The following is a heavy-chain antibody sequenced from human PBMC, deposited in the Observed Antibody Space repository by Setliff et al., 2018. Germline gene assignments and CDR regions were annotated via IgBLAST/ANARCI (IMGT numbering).Heavy chain of an antibody. CDR2: IFYNGNT. Sequence: SETLSLTCAAHGGSFSDYYWTWIRQPPGKGLEWIGYIFYNGNTFYNPSLQSRVTISVDTSKNQFSLKLTSLNAADSAVYYCARASHSYGSPNWFDPWGPGTLVTVSS. J-gene: IGHJ5*02. CDR1: GGSFSDYY. V-gene: IGHV4-34*12. D-gene: IGHD3-22*01. CDR3: ARASHSYGSPNWFDP.